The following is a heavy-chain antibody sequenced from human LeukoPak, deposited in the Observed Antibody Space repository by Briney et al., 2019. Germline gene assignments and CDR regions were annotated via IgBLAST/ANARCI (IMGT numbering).Heavy chain of an antibody. D-gene: IGHD3-22*01. CDR1: GYNFSSYA. V-gene: IGHV1-3*01. Sequence: ASVKVSCKASGYNFSSYAIHWVRQVPGQRLEWMGWINAGNGNTKYSQNFQARVTINKVTSASTAYMELSSLRSEDTAVYYCARYFFDRSGGFFEIWGQGTMVTVSS. CDR2: INAGNGNT. J-gene: IGHJ3*02. CDR3: ARYFFDRSGGFFEI.